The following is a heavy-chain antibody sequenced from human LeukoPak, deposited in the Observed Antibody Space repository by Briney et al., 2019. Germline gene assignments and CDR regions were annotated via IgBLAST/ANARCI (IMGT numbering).Heavy chain of an antibody. CDR2: IYYSGNT. V-gene: IGHV4-39*01. CDR1: GGSISSSSYY. J-gene: IGHJ4*02. Sequence: PSETLSLTCTVSGGSISSSSYYWGWIRQPPGKGLEWIGSIYYSGNTYYNPSLKSRVTISIDTPKNQFSLKLSSVTAADTAVYYCANSANYGGNSGYFDYWGQGTLVTVSS. CDR3: ANSANYGGNSGYFDY. D-gene: IGHD4-23*01.